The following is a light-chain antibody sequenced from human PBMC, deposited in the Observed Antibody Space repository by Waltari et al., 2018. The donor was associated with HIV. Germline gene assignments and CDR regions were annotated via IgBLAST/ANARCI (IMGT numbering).Light chain of an antibody. CDR2: DRN. J-gene: IGLJ2*01. V-gene: IGLV1-51*01. CDR3: GTWDDKLSAGV. Sequence: QSVLTQPPSVSAAPGQRGTISCSGTSSNIGTNGVSCDQKVPETAPKLPLYDRNNLLPGFSERFTGSQSGTSAPLGISGRHTGDEADYYCGTWDDKLSAGVFGGGTKLTVL. CDR1: SSNIGTNG.